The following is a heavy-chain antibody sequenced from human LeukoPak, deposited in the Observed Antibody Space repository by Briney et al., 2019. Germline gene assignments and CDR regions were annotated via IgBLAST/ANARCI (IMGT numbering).Heavy chain of an antibody. Sequence: PGGSLRLSCAASGFTFSSYAMSWVRQAPGKGLEWVSAISGSGGSTYYADSVKGRFTISRDNSKNTLYLQMNSLRVEDTAVYYCAKLRLRLDAFDIWGQGTMVTVSS. CDR2: ISGSGGST. J-gene: IGHJ3*02. CDR3: AKLRLRLDAFDI. D-gene: IGHD3-16*01. V-gene: IGHV3-23*01. CDR1: GFTFSSYA.